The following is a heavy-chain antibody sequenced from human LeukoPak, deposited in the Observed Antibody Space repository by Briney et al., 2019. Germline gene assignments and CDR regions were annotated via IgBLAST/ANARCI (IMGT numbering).Heavy chain of an antibody. V-gene: IGHV3-30*18. CDR2: ISYDGSNK. J-gene: IGHJ5*01. D-gene: IGHD3-10*01. CDR1: GFAFSSYG. CDR3: AKDGSGWSYDS. Sequence: GGSLRLSCAASGFAFSSYGMHWVRQAPGKGLEWVAVISYDGSNKYYADSVKGRFTISRDISKNTLYLQLSSLRADDTAVYYCAKDGSGWSYDSWGQGTLVTVSS.